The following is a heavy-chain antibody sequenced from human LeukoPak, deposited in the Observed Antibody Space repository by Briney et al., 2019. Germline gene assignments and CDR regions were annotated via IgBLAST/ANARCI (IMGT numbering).Heavy chain of an antibody. Sequence: PGESLKISCKGSGYSFTSYWIGWVRQVPGKGLEWMGIIYPGDSDTRYSQSFQGQVDISADKSISTAYLQWTSLKGSDTAMYYCARRTDRSFWYLDYWGQGTLGTVSS. J-gene: IGHJ4*02. V-gene: IGHV5-51*01. CDR1: GYSFTSYW. CDR3: ARRTDRSFWYLDY. CDR2: IYPGDSDT.